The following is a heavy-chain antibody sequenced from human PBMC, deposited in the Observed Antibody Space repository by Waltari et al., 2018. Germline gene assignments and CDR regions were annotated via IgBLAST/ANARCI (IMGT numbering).Heavy chain of an antibody. CDR1: GGSFSGYY. CDR2: INQSGST. CDR3: ARGQYYDYVWGSYRPYYFDY. J-gene: IGHJ4*02. D-gene: IGHD3-16*02. V-gene: IGHV4-34*01. Sequence: QVQLQQWGAGLLKPSETLSLTCAVYGGSFSGYYWSWIRQPPGKGLEWIGEINQSGSTNYNPSLKSRVTISVDTSKNQFSLKLSSVTAADTAVYYCARGQYYDYVWGSYRPYYFDYWGQGTLVTVSS.